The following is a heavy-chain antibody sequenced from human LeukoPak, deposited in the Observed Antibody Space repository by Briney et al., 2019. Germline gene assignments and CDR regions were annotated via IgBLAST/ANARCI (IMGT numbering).Heavy chain of an antibody. CDR3: ARFYTSSQYGSGYMDV. D-gene: IGHD3-10*01. J-gene: IGHJ6*03. V-gene: IGHV4-39*01. CDR1: VGSLSSSSYF. Sequence: SETLSLTCTLPVGSLSSSSYFWGWIRQPPGRGREWHGGLFYSGSTYYNPSLKSRITIAVDTSKTQFSLKLSSVTAADTAVYYCARFYTSSQYGSGYMDVWGKEATVTVCS. CDR2: LFYSGST.